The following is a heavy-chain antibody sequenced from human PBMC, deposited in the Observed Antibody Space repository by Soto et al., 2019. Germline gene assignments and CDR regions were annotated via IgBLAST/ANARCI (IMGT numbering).Heavy chain of an antibody. Sequence: PGGSLRFSCAASGFTFSSYWMSWVRQAPGKGLERVDNIKQDGSEKYYVDSVKGRFTISRDNAKNSLYLQMNSLRAEDTAVYYCARFYYDSSGYLPSPYYYYYGMDVWGQGTTVTVSS. V-gene: IGHV3-7*04. CDR2: IKQDGSEK. CDR1: GFTFSSYW. CDR3: ARFYYDSSGYLPSPYYYYYGMDV. J-gene: IGHJ6*02. D-gene: IGHD3-22*01.